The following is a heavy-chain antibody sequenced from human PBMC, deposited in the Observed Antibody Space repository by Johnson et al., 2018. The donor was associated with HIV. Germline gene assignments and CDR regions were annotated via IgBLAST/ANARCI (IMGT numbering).Heavy chain of an antibody. V-gene: IGHV3-30*04. CDR2: ISYDGSNK. CDR1: GFPFSSYA. Sequence: VQLVESGGGVVQPGRSLRLSCAASGFPFSSYAMHWVRQAPGKGLEWVAVISYDGSNKYYADSVKGRFTISRDNSKNTLYLQMNSLRAEDTAVYYCAREGTLGAFDIWGQGTMVTVSS. CDR3: AREGTLGAFDI. J-gene: IGHJ3*02. D-gene: IGHD1-1*01.